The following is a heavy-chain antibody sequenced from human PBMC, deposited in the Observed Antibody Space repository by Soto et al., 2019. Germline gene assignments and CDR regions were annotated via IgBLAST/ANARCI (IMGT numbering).Heavy chain of an antibody. Sequence: PGGSLRFSCAASGFTFSSYGMHWVRQAPGKGLEWVAVIWYDGSNKYYADSVKGRFTISRDNSKNTLYLQMNSLRAEDTAVYYFVSTATSAYFSSDYWGQGTLVTV. V-gene: IGHV3-33*01. CDR1: GFTFSSYG. CDR3: VSTATSAYFSSDY. J-gene: IGHJ4*02. D-gene: IGHD3-22*01. CDR2: IWYDGSNK.